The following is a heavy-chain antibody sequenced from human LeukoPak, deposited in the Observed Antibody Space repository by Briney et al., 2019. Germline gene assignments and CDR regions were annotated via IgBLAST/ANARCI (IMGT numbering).Heavy chain of an antibody. V-gene: IGHV3-53*01. CDR2: IYSGGST. J-gene: IGHJ6*03. CDR1: GFTVSSNY. D-gene: IGHD1-20*01. CDR3: ARDPIYNWNYYMDV. Sequence: GGSLRLSCAASGFTVSSNYMSWVRQAPGKGLEWVSVIYSGGSTYYADSVKGRFTISRDNSKSTLYLQMNSLRAEDTAVYYCARDPIYNWNYYMDVWGKGTTVTVSS.